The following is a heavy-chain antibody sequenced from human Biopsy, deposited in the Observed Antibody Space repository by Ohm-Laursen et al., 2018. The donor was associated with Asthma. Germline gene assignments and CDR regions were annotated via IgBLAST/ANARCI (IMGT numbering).Heavy chain of an antibody. D-gene: IGHD3-16*01. CDR1: GYTFSDYG. CDR2: VHEGGSLT. V-gene: IGHV3-23*03. Sequence: SLRLSCAASGYTFSDYGMSWVRQAPGKGLEWVSSVHEGGSLTHYADSVRGRFTISRDNSKNTVTLQMDRLRVEDSATYYCVKVVFECRRGVCYAAGYAMDGWGRGTTVTVAS. J-gene: IGHJ6*02. CDR3: VKVVFECRRGVCYAAGYAMDG.